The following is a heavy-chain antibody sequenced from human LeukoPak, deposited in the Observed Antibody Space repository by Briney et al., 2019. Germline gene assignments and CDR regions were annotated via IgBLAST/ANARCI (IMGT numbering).Heavy chain of an antibody. D-gene: IGHD5-12*01. CDR3: ARGPSGYHNT. J-gene: IGHJ4*02. V-gene: IGHV3-21*06. CDR1: GFTFSRYS. Sequence: GGSLRLSCAASGFTFSRYSMNWVRQAPGKGLEWVSSISTSSSYIYYADSVKGRFTISRDNAKNSLFLQMNSLRAEDTAVYYCARGPSGYHNTGGQGTLVTVSS. CDR2: ISTSSSYI.